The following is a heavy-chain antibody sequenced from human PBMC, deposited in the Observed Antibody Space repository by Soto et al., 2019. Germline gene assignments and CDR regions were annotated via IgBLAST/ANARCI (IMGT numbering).Heavy chain of an antibody. CDR2: MYNTGST. CDR1: VGSISSYY. V-gene: IGHV4-59*01. Sequence: SETLSLTCTVSVGSISSYYWSWIRQPPGKGLEWIGYMYNTGSTNYNPSLNSRVTISVDTSKNQFSLKLSSVTAADTAVYYCTRDGGYSYVWGQGTLVTVSS. J-gene: IGHJ4*02. CDR3: TRDGGYSYV. D-gene: IGHD5-18*01.